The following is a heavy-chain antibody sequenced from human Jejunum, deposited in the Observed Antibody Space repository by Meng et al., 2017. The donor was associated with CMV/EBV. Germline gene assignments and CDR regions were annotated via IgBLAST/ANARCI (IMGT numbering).Heavy chain of an antibody. D-gene: IGHD2-2*01. Sequence: LSLACAVSGASLNNSFWSYLRLPPGKGLEWLGEINFNGGPYYNPSLKNRVTMSLDTSRNRFTLQLNSVTAADTAVYYCGRGDADHQETWGQGLLVTVSS. CDR2: INFNGGP. CDR3: GRGDADHQET. J-gene: IGHJ5*02. V-gene: IGHV4-34*01. CDR1: GASLNNSF.